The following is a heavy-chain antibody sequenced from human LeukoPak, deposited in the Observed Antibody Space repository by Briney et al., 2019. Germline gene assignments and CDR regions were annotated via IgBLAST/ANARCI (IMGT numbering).Heavy chain of an antibody. Sequence: SETLSLTCTVSGVSISSYYWSWIRQPPGKGLEWIGYIYYSGSTNYNPSLKSRVTISVDTSKNQFSLKLSSVTAADTAVYYCARARSGYYGSGSYSYYYGLDVWGQGTTVTVSS. D-gene: IGHD3-10*01. CDR3: ARARSGYYGSGSYSYYYGLDV. CDR1: GVSISSYY. V-gene: IGHV4-59*01. J-gene: IGHJ6*01. CDR2: IYYSGST.